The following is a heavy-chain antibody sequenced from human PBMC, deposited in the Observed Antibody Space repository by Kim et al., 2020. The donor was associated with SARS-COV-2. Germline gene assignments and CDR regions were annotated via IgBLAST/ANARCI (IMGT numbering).Heavy chain of an antibody. CDR2: VVGGGSSA. D-gene: IGHD1-26*01. CDR1: GFTFSHYA. Sequence: GGSLRLSCAASGFTFSHYAMNWVHQVPGKGLDWVSSVVGGGSSAYYADSVKGRFTISRDNSKNILYLQMNSLRAEDTAIYYCAKVRAGAYGMDVWGQGTAVTVSS. J-gene: IGHJ6*02. V-gene: IGHV3-23*01. CDR3: AKVRAGAYGMDV.